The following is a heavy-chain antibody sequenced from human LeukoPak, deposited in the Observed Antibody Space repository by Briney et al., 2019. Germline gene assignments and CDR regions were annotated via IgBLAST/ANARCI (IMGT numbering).Heavy chain of an antibody. CDR2: ISSNSSTI. CDR1: GFTFSSYS. Sequence: GGSLRLSCAASGFTFSSYSMNWVRQAPGKGLEWVSYISSNSSTIYYADSVKGRVTISRDNAKNSLYLQMNSLRAEDTAVYYCARGRISGYYNYWGQGTLVTVSS. CDR3: ARGRISGYYNY. V-gene: IGHV3-48*01. D-gene: IGHD3-3*01. J-gene: IGHJ4*02.